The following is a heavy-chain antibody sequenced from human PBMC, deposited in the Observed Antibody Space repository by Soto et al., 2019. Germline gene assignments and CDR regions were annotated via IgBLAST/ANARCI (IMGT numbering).Heavy chain of an antibody. CDR2: IAPHSGRT. V-gene: IGHV1-18*04. CDR1: GYAFTSYG. Sequence: QVQLEQSGPEVKNPGASVRVSCVASGYAFTSYGVNWVRQAPGQGLEWMGWIAPHSGRTTYLPKFQGRVTMTADVSTNTAYIELRSLKSDDTGIYFCARAATGSYHSAYWGQGTVVTVSS. CDR3: ARAATGSYHSAY. D-gene: IGHD3-10*01. J-gene: IGHJ4*02.